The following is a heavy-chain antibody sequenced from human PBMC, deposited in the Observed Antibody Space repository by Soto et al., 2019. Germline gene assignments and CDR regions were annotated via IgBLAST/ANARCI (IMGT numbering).Heavy chain of an antibody. Sequence: GGSLRLSCSASGFTFSSYAMHWVRQAPGKGLEYVSSISSDGRSTYYADSVKGRFTISRDNSKNKLNLQMSSLRAEDTALYYCVKDRWVDYWGQGTLVTVSS. CDR2: ISSDGRST. D-gene: IGHD6-13*01. V-gene: IGHV3-64D*06. CDR3: VKDRWVDY. CDR1: GFTFSSYA. J-gene: IGHJ4*02.